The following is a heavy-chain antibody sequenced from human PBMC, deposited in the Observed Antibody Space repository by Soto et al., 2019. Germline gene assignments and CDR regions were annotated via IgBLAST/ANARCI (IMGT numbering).Heavy chain of an antibody. D-gene: IGHD4-17*01. V-gene: IGHV5-51*01. CDR2: IYPGDSDT. CDR3: ARRDYGDYGYMAV. J-gene: IGHJ6*03. Sequence: GESLKISCKGSGDSFTSYWIGWVRQMPGKGLEWMGIIYPGDSDTRYSPSFQGQVTISADKSISTAYLQWSSLKASDTAMYYYARRDYGDYGYMAVWGKGTTVPVSS. CDR1: GDSFTSYW.